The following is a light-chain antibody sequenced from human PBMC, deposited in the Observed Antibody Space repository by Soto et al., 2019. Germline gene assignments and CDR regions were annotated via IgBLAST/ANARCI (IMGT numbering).Light chain of an antibody. V-gene: IGKV3-15*01. CDR2: GAS. CDR1: QNVNSN. Sequence: EIVITQSPASLSVSTGERATLSCRASQNVNSNLAWYQQKPGQAPRFLIYGASTRATGIPARFSGSGSGTEFTLTISSPQSEDFAVYYCHHYNNWPRTFGQGTKVDIK. CDR3: HHYNNWPRT. J-gene: IGKJ1*01.